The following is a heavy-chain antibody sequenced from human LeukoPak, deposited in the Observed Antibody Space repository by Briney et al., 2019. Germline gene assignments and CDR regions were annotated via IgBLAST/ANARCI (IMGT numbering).Heavy chain of an antibody. D-gene: IGHD5-12*01. V-gene: IGHV4-39*02. CDR3: VRDGGYDWRGSGYFDY. Sequence: SETLSLTCTVSGGSISSSSYYWGWIRQPPGKGLEWIGSIYYSGSTYYNPSLKSRATISVDTSKNQFSLKLSSVTAADTAVYYCVRDGGYDWRGSGYFDYWGQGILVTVSS. CDR1: GGSISSSSYY. CDR2: IYYSGST. J-gene: IGHJ4*02.